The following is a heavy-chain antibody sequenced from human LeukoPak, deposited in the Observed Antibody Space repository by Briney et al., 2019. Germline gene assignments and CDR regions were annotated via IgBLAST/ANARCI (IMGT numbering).Heavy chain of an antibody. V-gene: IGHV1-2*02. D-gene: IGHD5-18*01. Sequence: ASVKVSCKASGYTFTGYYMHWVRQAPGQRLEWMGWINPNSGGTNYAQKFQGRVTMTRDTSISTAYMKLSRLRSDDTAVYYCARGGWIQLWFSRYYFDYWGQGTLVTVSS. CDR3: ARGGWIQLWFSRYYFDY. CDR2: INPNSGGT. J-gene: IGHJ4*02. CDR1: GYTFTGYY.